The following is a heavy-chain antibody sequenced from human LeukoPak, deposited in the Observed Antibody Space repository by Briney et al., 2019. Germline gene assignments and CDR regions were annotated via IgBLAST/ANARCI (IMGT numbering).Heavy chain of an antibody. D-gene: IGHD4/OR15-4a*01. V-gene: IGHV3-53*01. J-gene: IGHJ4*02. Sequence: GGYLRLSCTVSGFTVSSNSMSWVGQAPGQGLEWGSFIYSDNTHYSESVKGRFTMSRDNSKNTLYLQMNSLRAEDTAVYYCARRAGAYSHPYDYWGQGTLVTVS. CDR1: GFTVSSNS. CDR3: ARRAGAYSHPYDY. CDR2: IYSDNT.